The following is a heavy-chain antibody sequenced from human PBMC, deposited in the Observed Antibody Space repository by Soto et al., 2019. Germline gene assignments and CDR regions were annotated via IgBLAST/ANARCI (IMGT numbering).Heavy chain of an antibody. CDR1: GGSFSGYY. CDR3: ARGQRRYYYYYGMDV. J-gene: IGHJ6*02. CDR2: INHSGST. V-gene: IGHV4-34*01. Sequence: SETLSLTCAVYGGSFSGYYWSWIRQPPGKGLEWIGEINHSGSTNYNPSLKSRVAISVDTSKDQFSLKLSSVTAADTAVYYCARGQRRYYYYYGMDVWGQGTTVTVSS.